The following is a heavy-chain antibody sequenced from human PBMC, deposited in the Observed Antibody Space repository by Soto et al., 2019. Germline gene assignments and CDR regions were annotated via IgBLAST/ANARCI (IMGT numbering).Heavy chain of an antibody. V-gene: IGHV2-5*02. CDR1: GFSPRTSGVG. CDR3: AHSCYGDYVPSIGSFDY. J-gene: IGHJ4*02. Sequence: SAATMVTTIQTPTQTYRFSGFSPRTSGVGVGWFRQPPGKALERLALISWVVDKPYSPALKIRLSIPKYTSQNHAVPIPTTMDPVDTATYSCAHSCYGDYVPSIGSFDYWGQGTLVTVSA. D-gene: IGHD4-17*01. CDR2: ISWVVDK.